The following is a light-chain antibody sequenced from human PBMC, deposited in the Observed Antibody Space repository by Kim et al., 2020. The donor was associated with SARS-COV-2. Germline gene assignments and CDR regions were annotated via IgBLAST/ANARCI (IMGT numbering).Light chain of an antibody. CDR2: DVS. Sequence: QSALTQPASLSGSPGQSITISCTGTSSDVGGYNYVSWYQQHPGKAPKLLIYDVSNRPSGVSSRFSGSKSGNTASLTISGLQAEDEADYYCSSYASGTTWVFGGGTQLTVL. CDR1: SSDVGGYNY. J-gene: IGLJ3*02. CDR3: SSYASGTTWV. V-gene: IGLV2-14*03.